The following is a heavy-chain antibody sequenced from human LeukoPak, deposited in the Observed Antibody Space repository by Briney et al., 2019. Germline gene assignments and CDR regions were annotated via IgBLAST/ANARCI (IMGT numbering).Heavy chain of an antibody. D-gene: IGHD6-13*01. CDR3: AKGPGAAVGKRYIQH. Sequence: GGSLRLSCAASGFTFNDYAMHWVRQAPGKGLEWASLISWDSGNTYYADSVKGRFTISRDNSKNSLSLQMNSLRAEDTALYFCAKGPGAAVGKRYIQHWGQGTLVTVSS. J-gene: IGHJ1*01. CDR2: ISWDSGNT. V-gene: IGHV3-43D*03. CDR1: GFTFNDYA.